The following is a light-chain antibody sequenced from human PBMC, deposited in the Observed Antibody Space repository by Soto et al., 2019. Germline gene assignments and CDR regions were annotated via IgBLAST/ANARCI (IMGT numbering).Light chain of an antibody. Sequence: QSVLTQPPSASGSPGQSVTISGTGTSSDVGDYKYVSWYQQHPGKAPKLMIYEVDKRPSGVPDRFSGSKSGNTASLAVSGLQAEDEADYFCSSYAGSNVIFGGGTKLTVL. CDR3: SSYAGSNVI. J-gene: IGLJ2*01. V-gene: IGLV2-8*01. CDR2: EVD. CDR1: SSDVGDYKY.